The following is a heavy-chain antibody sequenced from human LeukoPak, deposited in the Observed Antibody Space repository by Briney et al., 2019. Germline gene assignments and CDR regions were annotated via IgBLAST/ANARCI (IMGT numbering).Heavy chain of an antibody. CDR1: GGSITNYY. CDR2: FYYTGST. V-gene: IGHV4-59*01. CDR3: SRGPPGYCSSSTTCNWRYLDV. Sequence: PSETLSLTCTVSGGSITNYYWSWVRQTPGGGVGWSGYFYYTGSTNYNPSLNPSLKNRVTISVDTSKNQFSLRPNSVTAAETALYYCSRGPPGYCSSSTTCNWRYLDVWGKGTTVTVSS. D-gene: IGHD2-2*03. J-gene: IGHJ6*03.